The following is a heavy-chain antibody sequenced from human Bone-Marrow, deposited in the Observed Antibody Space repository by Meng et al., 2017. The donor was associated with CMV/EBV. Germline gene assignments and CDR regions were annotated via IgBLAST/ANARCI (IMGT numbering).Heavy chain of an antibody. J-gene: IGHJ4*02. CDR1: GFTFSSYG. D-gene: IGHD2-2*02. V-gene: IGHV3-53*01. Sequence: GESLKISCAASGFTFSSYGMHWVRQAPGKGLEWVSVIYSGGSTYYADSVKGRFTISRDNSKNTLYLQMNSLRAEDTAVYYCARDGPCSSTSCYIDYWGQGTLVTVSS. CDR3: ARDGPCSSTSCYIDY. CDR2: IYSGGST.